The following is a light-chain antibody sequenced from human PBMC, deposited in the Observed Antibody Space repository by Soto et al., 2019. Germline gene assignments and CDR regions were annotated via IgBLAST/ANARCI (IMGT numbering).Light chain of an antibody. CDR2: AAS. J-gene: IGKJ3*01. CDR1: QSISSY. V-gene: IGKV1-39*01. Sequence: DIQMTQSPSSLSASVGDRVTITCRASQSISSYLHWYQQKPGKAPKLLIYAASSLQSGVPSRFSGSGYGTDFTLTISSLQPEDFATYYCQQSYSTLTFGPGTKVDIK. CDR3: QQSYSTLT.